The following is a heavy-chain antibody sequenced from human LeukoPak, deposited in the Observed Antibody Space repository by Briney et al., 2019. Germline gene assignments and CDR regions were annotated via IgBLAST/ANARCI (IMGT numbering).Heavy chain of an antibody. Sequence: GGSLRLSGAASGFTFDDYAMHWVRQAPGKGLEGVSGISWNSGSIGYADSVKGRFTISRDNAKNSLYLQMNSLRAEDTALYYCAKGRDLVATIGRDAFDIWGQGTMVTVSS. CDR2: ISWNSGSI. J-gene: IGHJ3*02. CDR3: AKGRDLVATIGRDAFDI. D-gene: IGHD5-12*01. V-gene: IGHV3-9*01. CDR1: GFTFDDYA.